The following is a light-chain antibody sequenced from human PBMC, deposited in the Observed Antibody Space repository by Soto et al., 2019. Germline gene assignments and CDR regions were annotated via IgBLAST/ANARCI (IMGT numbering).Light chain of an antibody. V-gene: IGLV2-14*01. Sequence: QSAPAQPASMSGSPGQSITISCTGSGXDIATFNYVSWYQQYPGKAPKLLIYQVTSRASGVSHRFSGSKSGNTAALTISGLQPEDEAEYYCNSYSSTSFYVFGTGTKLTVL. CDR1: GXDIATFNY. CDR3: NSYSSTSFYV. J-gene: IGLJ1*01. CDR2: QVT.